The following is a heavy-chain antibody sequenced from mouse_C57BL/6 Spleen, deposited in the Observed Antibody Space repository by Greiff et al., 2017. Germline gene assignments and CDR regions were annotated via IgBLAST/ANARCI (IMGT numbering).Heavy chain of an antibody. Sequence: LKESGASVKISCTASGYAFSSYWMNWVKQRPGKGLEWIGQIYPGDGDTNYNGKFKGKATLTADKSSSTAYMQLSSLTSEDSAVYFCARYDYDYDGFAYWGQGTLVTVSA. CDR3: ARYDYDYDGFAY. CDR1: GYAFSSYW. CDR2: IYPGDGDT. J-gene: IGHJ3*01. D-gene: IGHD2-4*01. V-gene: IGHV1-80*01.